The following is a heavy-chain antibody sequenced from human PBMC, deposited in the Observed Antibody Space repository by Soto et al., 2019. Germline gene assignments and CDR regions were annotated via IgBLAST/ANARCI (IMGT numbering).Heavy chain of an antibody. D-gene: IGHD2-15*01. CDR1: GGSISSGDYY. J-gene: IGHJ5*02. Sequence: SETLSLTCTVSGGSISSGDYYWSWIRQPPGKGLEWIGYIYYSGSTYYNPSLKSRVTISVDTSKNQFSLKLSSVTAADTAVYYCARGYCSGGSCVGPYNWFDPWGQGTLVTVSS. CDR3: ARGYCSGGSCVGPYNWFDP. CDR2: IYYSGST. V-gene: IGHV4-30-4*01.